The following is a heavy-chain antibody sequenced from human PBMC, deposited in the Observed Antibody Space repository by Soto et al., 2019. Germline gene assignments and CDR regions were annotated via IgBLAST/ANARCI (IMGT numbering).Heavy chain of an antibody. CDR2: ISWNSGSI. CDR3: AKDRDCSGGSCYGGYYYYGMDV. J-gene: IGHJ6*02. Sequence: EVPLVESGGGLVQPGRSLRLSCAASGFTFDDYAMHWVRQAPGKGLEWVSGISWNSGSIGYADSVKGRFTISRDNAKNSLYLQMNSLRAEDTALYYCAKDRDCSGGSCYGGYYYYGMDVWGQGTTVTVSS. CDR1: GFTFDDYA. D-gene: IGHD2-15*01. V-gene: IGHV3-9*01.